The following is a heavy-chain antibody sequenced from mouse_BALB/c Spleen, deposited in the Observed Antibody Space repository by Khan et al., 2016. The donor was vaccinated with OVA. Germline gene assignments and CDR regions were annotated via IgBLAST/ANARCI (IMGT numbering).Heavy chain of an antibody. CDR2: ISDLAYTI. D-gene: IGHD1-2*01. V-gene: IGHV5-15*02. Sequence: EVELVESGGGLVQPGGSRKLSCAASGFTFSDYGMAWVRQAPGKGPEWVAFISDLAYTIYYADNVTGRFTITRENAKKILYLEMSSLRSEDTAMYYCVRGGGTAPFAYWGLGTLVTVSA. CDR3: VRGGGTAPFAY. J-gene: IGHJ3*01. CDR1: GFTFSDYG.